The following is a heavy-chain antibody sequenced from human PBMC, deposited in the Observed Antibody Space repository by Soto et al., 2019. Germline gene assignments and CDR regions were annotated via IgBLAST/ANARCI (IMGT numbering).Heavy chain of an antibody. Sequence: PGGSLRLSCATSGLTFSNHAMSWARQAPDKGLEWVSTISDSGVNTHYEDSVKGRFTISRDNSRNTLYLQMNSLRGEDTAVYYCVSWESAYFAKWGKGT. CDR3: VSWESAYFAK. V-gene: IGHV3-23*01. CDR1: GLTFSNHA. D-gene: IGHD1-26*01. CDR2: ISDSGVNT. J-gene: IGHJ4*02.